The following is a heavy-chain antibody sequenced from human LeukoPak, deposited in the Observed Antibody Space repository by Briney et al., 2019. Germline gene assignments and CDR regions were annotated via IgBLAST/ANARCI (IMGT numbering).Heavy chain of an antibody. J-gene: IGHJ6*03. CDR2: ISSRSTTI. D-gene: IGHD4-17*01. V-gene: IGHV3-48*04. Sequence: GGSLRLSCAASGSTFSSYSMNWVRQAPGKGLEWVSYISSRSTTIYYAASVKGRFTISRDNAKNTLYLQMNSLRVEDTAVYYCARSTTHPYYNYMDVWGKGTTVTLSS. CDR3: ARSTTHPYYNYMDV. CDR1: GSTFSSYS.